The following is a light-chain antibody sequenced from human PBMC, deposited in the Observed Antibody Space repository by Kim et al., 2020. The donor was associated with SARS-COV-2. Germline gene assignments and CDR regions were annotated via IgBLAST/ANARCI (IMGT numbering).Light chain of an antibody. CDR2: DVS. Sequence: QSALTQPASVSGSPGQSITISCTGTSSDVGGYNYVSWYQQHPGKAPKLVIYDVSKRPSGVSNRFSGSKSGNTASLTISGLQAEDEADYFCSSYASSSSPYVFGPGTKVTVL. V-gene: IGLV2-14*01. CDR3: SSYASSSSPYV. CDR1: SSDVGGYNY. J-gene: IGLJ1*01.